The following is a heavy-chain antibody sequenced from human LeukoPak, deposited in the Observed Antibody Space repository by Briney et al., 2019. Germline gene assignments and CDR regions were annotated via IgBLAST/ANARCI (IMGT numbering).Heavy chain of an antibody. V-gene: IGHV3-48*01. Sequence: GGSLRLSCAASGFTFSSYSMNWVRQAPGKGLEWVSYISSSSSTIYYADSVKGRFTISRDNAKNSLYLQMNSLRAEDTAVYYCARGYCSSTSCYVGVDYWGQGTLVTVSS. CDR1: GFTFSSYS. CDR2: ISSSSSTI. J-gene: IGHJ4*02. CDR3: ARGYCSSTSCYVGVDY. D-gene: IGHD2-2*01.